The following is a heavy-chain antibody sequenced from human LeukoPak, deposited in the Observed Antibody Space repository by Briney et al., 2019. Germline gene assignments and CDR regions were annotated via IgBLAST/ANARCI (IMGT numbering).Heavy chain of an antibody. CDR3: ARHTRSRYFDSH. CDR1: GGSISSYY. V-gene: IGHV4-59*08. CDR2: IYYSGST. J-gene: IGHJ4*02. D-gene: IGHD3-9*01. Sequence: SETLSLTCTVSGGSISSYYWSWIRQPPGKGLEWIGYIYYSGSTNYNPSLKSRVTISVDTSKNQFSLKLSSVTAADTAVYYCARHTRSRYFDSHWGQGTLVTVSS.